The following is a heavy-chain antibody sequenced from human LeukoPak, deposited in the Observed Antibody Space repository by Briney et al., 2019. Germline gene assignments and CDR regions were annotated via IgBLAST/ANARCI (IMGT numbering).Heavy chain of an antibody. Sequence: GGSLRLSCAASGFSISSYWMSWVRQAPGKGLEWVANVKQDGSEKYYVDSVKGRFTISRDNAKNSLYLQMNSLRAEDTAVYYCAKYYDFWSGYFDAFDIWGQGTMVTVSS. J-gene: IGHJ3*02. CDR2: VKQDGSEK. CDR1: GFSISSYW. D-gene: IGHD3-3*01. CDR3: AKYYDFWSGYFDAFDI. V-gene: IGHV3-7*01.